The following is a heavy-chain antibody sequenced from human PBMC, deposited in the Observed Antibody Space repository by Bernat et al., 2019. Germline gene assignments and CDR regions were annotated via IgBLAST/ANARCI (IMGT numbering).Heavy chain of an antibody. CDR2: ISAYNGNT. D-gene: IGHD3-10*01. Sequence: QVQLVQSGAEVKKPGASVKVSCKASGYTFTSYGISWVRQAPGQGLEWMGRISAYNGNTNYAQKLQGRVTMTTDTSTSTAYMELRSLRSDDTAVYYCARDRWLHGSGIREMDYWGQGTLVTVSS. J-gene: IGHJ4*02. V-gene: IGHV1-18*01. CDR1: GYTFTSYG. CDR3: ARDRWLHGSGIREMDY.